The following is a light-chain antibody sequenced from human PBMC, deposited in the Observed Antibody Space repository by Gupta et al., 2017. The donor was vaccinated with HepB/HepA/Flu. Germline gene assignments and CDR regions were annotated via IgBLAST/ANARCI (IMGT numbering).Light chain of an antibody. CDR3: SSYTSTKTL. V-gene: IGLV2-23*02. Sequence: SALPQPASVSGSPGQSITIPCSGATSDFGGDRLVSWFQQHPGKVPTLIIYEFTKRPSGVSSRFSGSKSANAASLTISGLQAEDEADYYCSSYTSTKTLFGGGTKVTVL. J-gene: IGLJ2*01. CDR2: EFT. CDR1: TSDFGGDRL.